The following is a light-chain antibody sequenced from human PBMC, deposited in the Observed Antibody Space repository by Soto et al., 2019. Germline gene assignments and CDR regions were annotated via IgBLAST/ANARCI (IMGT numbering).Light chain of an antibody. CDR1: QSVLYSSNNKNY. CDR3: QQYDSTPYT. J-gene: IGKJ2*01. CDR2: WAS. Sequence: DIVMTQSPDSLAVSLGERATINCKSSQSVLYSSNNKNYLAWYQQKPGQPPKLLIYWASTLASGVPDRFSGSGSGTDFTRTISSLQAEDVAVYYCQQYDSTPYTFGQGTKLEIK. V-gene: IGKV4-1*01.